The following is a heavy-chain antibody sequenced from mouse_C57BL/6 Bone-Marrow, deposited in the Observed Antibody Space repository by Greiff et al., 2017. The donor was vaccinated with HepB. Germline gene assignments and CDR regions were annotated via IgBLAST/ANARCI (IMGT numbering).Heavy chain of an antibody. CDR3: ARRYYGSEWTYWYFDV. CDR2: ILPSIGRT. J-gene: IGHJ1*03. CDR1: DSEVFPIAY. Sequence: QVQLQQSGSELRSPGSSVKLSCKDFDSEVFPIAYMSWVRQKPGHGFEWIGGILPSIGRTIYGEKFEDKATLDADTLSNTAYLELNSLTSEDSAIYYCARRYYGSEWTYWYFDVWGTGTTVTVSS. D-gene: IGHD1-1*01. V-gene: IGHV15-2*01.